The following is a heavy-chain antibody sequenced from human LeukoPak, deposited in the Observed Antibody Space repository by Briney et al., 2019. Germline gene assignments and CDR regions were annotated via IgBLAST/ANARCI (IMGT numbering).Heavy chain of an antibody. J-gene: IGHJ5*02. V-gene: IGHV4-39*01. CDR2: IYYSGST. CDR1: GGFISSSSFY. Sequence: SETLSLTCTVSGGFISSSSFYWGWIRQSPGKGLEWIGRIYYSGSTYYNPSLKSRLTISVDTSKNQLSLKLSSVTAADTAVYYCARNVSLVWGRRGWFDPWGQGTLVTVSS. D-gene: IGHD3-10*01. CDR3: ARNVSLVWGRRGWFDP.